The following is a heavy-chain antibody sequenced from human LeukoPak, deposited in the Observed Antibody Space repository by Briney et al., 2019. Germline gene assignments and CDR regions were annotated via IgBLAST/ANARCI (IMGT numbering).Heavy chain of an antibody. Sequence: ASVKVSCKASGYTFTGYYMHWVRQAPGQGLEWMGGIIPIFGTANYARKFQGRVTITADKSTSTAYMELSSLRSEDTAVYYCARYGILEWEYYFDYWGQGTLVTVSS. CDR2: IIPIFGTA. V-gene: IGHV1-69*06. D-gene: IGHD3-3*01. CDR3: ARYGILEWEYYFDY. CDR1: GYTFTGYY. J-gene: IGHJ4*02.